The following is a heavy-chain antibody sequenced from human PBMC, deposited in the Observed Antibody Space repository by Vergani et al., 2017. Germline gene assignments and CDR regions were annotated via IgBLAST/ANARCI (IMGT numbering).Heavy chain of an antibody. V-gene: IGHV5-51*01. J-gene: IGHJ2*01. Sequence: EVQLVQSGAVVKKTGESLRISCKGSGYNFVSHWIVWVRQLPGKGLECMGMIYPDDSDTIYSPSFQGQVTISVDKSISTAYLQWSSLKASDTAIYYCARRGTQREYFTLWGRGTLVTVSS. D-gene: IGHD5-18*01. CDR1: GYNFVSHW. CDR3: ARRGTQREYFTL. CDR2: IYPDDSDT.